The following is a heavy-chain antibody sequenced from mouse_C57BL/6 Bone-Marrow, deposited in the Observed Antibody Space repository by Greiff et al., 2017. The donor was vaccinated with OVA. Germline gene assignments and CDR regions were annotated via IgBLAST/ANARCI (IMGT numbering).Heavy chain of an antibody. CDR3: ARENYGSSWGFAY. V-gene: IGHV5-4*01. CDR1: GFTFSSYA. D-gene: IGHD1-1*01. Sequence: EVQRVESGGGLVKPGGSLKLSCAASGFTFSSYAMSWVRQTPEKRLEWVATISDGGSYTYYPDNVKGRFTISRDNAKNNLYLQMSHLKSEDTAMYYCARENYGSSWGFAYWGQGTLVTVSA. J-gene: IGHJ3*01. CDR2: ISDGGSYT.